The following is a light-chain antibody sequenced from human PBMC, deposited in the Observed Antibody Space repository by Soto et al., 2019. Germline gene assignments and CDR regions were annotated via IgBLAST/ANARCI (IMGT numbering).Light chain of an antibody. CDR3: QQYDNLPPT. J-gene: IGKJ4*01. V-gene: IGKV1-27*01. CDR1: QGIRNY. CDR2: AAS. Sequence: DIQMTQSPTSLSASVGDRVTITCRASQGIRNYVAWYQQIPGKAPKLLIYAASTLQSGVPSRFSGSGSGTDFTLTINGLQPEDVATYSCQQYDNLPPTFGGGTKVEIK.